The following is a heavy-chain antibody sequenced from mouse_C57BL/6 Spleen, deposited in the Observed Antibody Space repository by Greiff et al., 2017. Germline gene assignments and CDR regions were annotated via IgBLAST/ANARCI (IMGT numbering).Heavy chain of an antibody. CDR1: GYTFTSYW. J-gene: IGHJ2*01. V-gene: IGHV1-72*01. CDR2: IDPNSGGT. D-gene: IGHD2-3*01. CDR3: ARSGGWLLPYFDY. Sequence: QVQLQQPGAELVKPGASVKLSCKASGYTFTSYWMHWVKQRPGRGLEWIGRIDPNSGGTKYNEKFKSQATLTVDKPSSPAYMQLSRLTSEDSAVYYCARSGGWLLPYFDYWGQGTTLTVSS.